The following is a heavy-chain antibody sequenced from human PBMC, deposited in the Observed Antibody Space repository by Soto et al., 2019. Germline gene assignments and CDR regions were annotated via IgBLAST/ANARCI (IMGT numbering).Heavy chain of an antibody. J-gene: IGHJ4*02. V-gene: IGHV3-23*01. D-gene: IGHD1-26*01. CDR1: VFTFSSYA. CDR3: AKDGRDEWELLGYFDY. CDR2: ISGSGGST. Sequence: GGALRLSCAASVFTFSSYAMSWVRQAPGKGLEWVSAISGSGGSTYYADSVKGRFTISRDNSKNTLYLQMNSLRAEDTAVYYCAKDGRDEWELLGYFDYWGQGTLVTVSS.